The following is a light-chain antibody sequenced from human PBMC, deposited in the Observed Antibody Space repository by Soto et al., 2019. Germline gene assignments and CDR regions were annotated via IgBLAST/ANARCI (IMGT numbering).Light chain of an antibody. V-gene: IGKV3-11*01. CDR2: DAS. CDR1: QSVGSY. CDR3: QQRSNWPST. J-gene: IGKJ4*01. Sequence: EIVLTQSPATPSLSPGDRATLSCRASQSVGSYLAWYQQKPGQAPRLLIYDASNRATGIPARFSGSGSGTDFTLTITSLEPEDFAVYYCQQRSNWPSTFGGGTKVEIK.